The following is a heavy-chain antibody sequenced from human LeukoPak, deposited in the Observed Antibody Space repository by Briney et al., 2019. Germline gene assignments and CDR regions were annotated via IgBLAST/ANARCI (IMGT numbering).Heavy chain of an antibody. J-gene: IGHJ5*02. V-gene: IGHV1-2*02. CDR1: GYSITGYY. Sequence: ASVKVSCKISGYSITGYYMHWVRQAPGQGLEWMGWINPNSGGTNYAQKFQGRVTMTRDTSISTAYMELSRLRSDDTAVYYCARGIYDILTGRGDWFDPWGQGTLVTVSS. CDR3: ARGIYDILTGRGDWFDP. D-gene: IGHD3-9*01. CDR2: INPNSGGT.